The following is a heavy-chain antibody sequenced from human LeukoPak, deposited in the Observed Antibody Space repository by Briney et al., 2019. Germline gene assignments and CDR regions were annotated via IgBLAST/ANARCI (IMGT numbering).Heavy chain of an antibody. CDR2: ISDSGDYT. J-gene: IGHJ4*02. CDR3: AKDTYIGKYCTNGVCSPFDY. D-gene: IGHD2-8*01. Sequence: PGGSLRLSCAGPGFTFSSYAMSWVRQAPGQGLEWVSVISDSGDYTSYADSVRGRFTISRDNSRNTLYLQMISLRPEDTAVYYCAKDTYIGKYCTNGVCSPFDYWGQGTLVTVSS. CDR1: GFTFSSYA. V-gene: IGHV3-23*01.